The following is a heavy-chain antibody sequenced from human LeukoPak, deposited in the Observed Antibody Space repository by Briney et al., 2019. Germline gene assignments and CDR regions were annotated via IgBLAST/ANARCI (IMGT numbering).Heavy chain of an antibody. CDR2: IYYSRST. Sequence: SETLSLTCTVSGGSINSYYWSWIRQSPGKGLEWIGYIYYSRSTNYNPSLKSRVTISVDTSKNEFSLKLSSVTAADTAVYYCARGKYYFDYWGQGTLVTVSS. J-gene: IGHJ4*02. V-gene: IGHV4-59*01. CDR1: GGSINSYY. CDR3: ARGKYYFDY.